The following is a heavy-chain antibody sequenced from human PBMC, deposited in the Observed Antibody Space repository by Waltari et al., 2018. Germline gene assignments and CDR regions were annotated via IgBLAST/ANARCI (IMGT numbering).Heavy chain of an antibody. CDR2: IYTSGST. J-gene: IGHJ5*02. CDR1: GGSISSGSYY. Sequence: QVQLQESGPGLVNPSQPLSLPCTVSGGSISSGSYYWSWIRQPAGKGLEWIGRIYTSGSTNYNPSLKSRVTISVDTSKNQFSLKLSSVTAADTAVYYCARDRSLTGHNWFDPWGQGTLVTVSS. V-gene: IGHV4-61*02. D-gene: IGHD3-9*01. CDR3: ARDRSLTGHNWFDP.